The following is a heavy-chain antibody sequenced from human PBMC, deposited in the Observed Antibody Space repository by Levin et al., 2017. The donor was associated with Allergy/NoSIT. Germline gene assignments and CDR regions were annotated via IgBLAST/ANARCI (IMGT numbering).Heavy chain of an antibody. CDR2: IYYSGST. V-gene: IGHV4-59*01. CDR3: ARSSGVVAATSFDY. D-gene: IGHD2-15*01. CDR1: GGSISSYY. J-gene: IGHJ4*02. Sequence: SETLSLTCTVSGGSISSYYWSWIRQPPGKGLEWIGYIYYSGSTNYNPSLKSRVTISVDTSKNQFSLKLSSVTAADTAVYYCARSSGVVAATSFDYWGQGTLVTVSS.